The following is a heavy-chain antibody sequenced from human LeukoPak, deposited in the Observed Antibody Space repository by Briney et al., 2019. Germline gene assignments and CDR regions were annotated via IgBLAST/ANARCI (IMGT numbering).Heavy chain of an antibody. V-gene: IGHV3-7*01. D-gene: IGHD5-24*01. CDR3: ARETPRRGETRDGYR. CDR1: GFTFSDYW. J-gene: IGHJ4*02. CDR2: IKQDGSEK. Sequence: LTGGSLRLSCTASGFTFSDYWMSWVRQAPGKGLEWVANIKQDGSEKYYVDSVKGRFTISRDNAKNSLFLQINSLRVEDTAVYYCARETPRRGETRDGYRWGQGTLVTVSS.